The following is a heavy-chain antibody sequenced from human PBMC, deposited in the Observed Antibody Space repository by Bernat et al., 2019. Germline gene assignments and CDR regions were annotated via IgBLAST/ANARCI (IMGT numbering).Heavy chain of an antibody. Sequence: QVQLVQSGAEVKKPGSSVKVSCKASGGTFSSYAISWVRQAPGQGLEWMGGIIPIFGTANYAQKFQGRVTITADKSTSTAYMELSSLRSEDTAVYYCASGIAARLGYYYYDMDVWGKGTTVTVSS. D-gene: IGHD6-6*01. CDR2: IIPIFGTA. CDR3: ASGIAARLGYYYYDMDV. CDR1: GGTFSSYA. V-gene: IGHV1-69*06. J-gene: IGHJ6*03.